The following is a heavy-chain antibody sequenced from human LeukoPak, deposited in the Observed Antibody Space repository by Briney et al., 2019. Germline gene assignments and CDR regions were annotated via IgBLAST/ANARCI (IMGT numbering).Heavy chain of an antibody. V-gene: IGHV1-69*13. J-gene: IGHJ6*02. Sequence: ASVKVSCKASGGTFSSYAISWVRQAPGQGHEWMGGIIPIFGTANYAQKFQGRVTITADESTSTAYMELSSLRSEDTAVYYCARHRPGGIAAAGYYYYGMDVWGQGTTVTVSS. CDR3: ARHRPGGIAAAGYYYYGMDV. CDR1: GGTFSSYA. CDR2: IIPIFGTA. D-gene: IGHD6-13*01.